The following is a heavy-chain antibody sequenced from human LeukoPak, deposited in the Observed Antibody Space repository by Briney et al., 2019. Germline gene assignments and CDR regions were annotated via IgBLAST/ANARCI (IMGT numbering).Heavy chain of an antibody. D-gene: IGHD6-13*01. J-gene: IGHJ6*03. V-gene: IGHV4-39*01. Sequence: PSETLSLTCTVSGGSISSSSYYWGWIRQPPGKGLEWIGSIYYSGSTYYNPSLKSRVTISVDTSKNQFSLKLSSVTAADTAVYYCARVRWGSSWYASRDYYYYMDVWGKGTTVTISS. CDR3: ARVRWGSSWYASRDYYYYMDV. CDR1: GGSISSSSYY. CDR2: IYYSGST.